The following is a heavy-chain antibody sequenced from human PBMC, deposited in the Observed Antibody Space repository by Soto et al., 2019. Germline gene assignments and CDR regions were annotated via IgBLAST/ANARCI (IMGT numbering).Heavy chain of an antibody. CDR2: ISSSSSTI. D-gene: IGHD2-15*01. V-gene: IGHV3-48*01. J-gene: IGHJ2*01. CDR1: GFTFSSYS. CDR3: ARDLRYCSGASCKHRYFEH. Sequence: GVSLRLSCAASGFTFSSYSMNWVRQAPGKGLEWVSYISSSSSTIYYADSVKGRFTISRDNAKNSLYLQMNSLRAEDTAVYCYARDLRYCSGASCKHRYFEHWGRGTLVTVSS.